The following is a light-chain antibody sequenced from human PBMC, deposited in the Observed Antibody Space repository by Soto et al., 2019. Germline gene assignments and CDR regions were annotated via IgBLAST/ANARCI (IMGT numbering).Light chain of an antibody. J-gene: IGKJ1*01. V-gene: IGKV1-5*01. CDR2: DAS. Sequence: DIQMTHSPSTLSASVGDRVTITCRASQSISNWLAWYQQKPGKAPKLLIYDASSLKSGVPSRFSGRGAGTDFTLTISSLQPEDFATYYCQKYDRAPRTFGQGTNVDIK. CDR1: QSISNW. CDR3: QKYDRAPRT.